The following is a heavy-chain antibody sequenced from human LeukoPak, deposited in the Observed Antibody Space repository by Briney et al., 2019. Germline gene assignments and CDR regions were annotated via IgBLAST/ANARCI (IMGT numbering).Heavy chain of an antibody. Sequence: GGSLRVSCAASGFTFSSYWMTWVRQAPGKGLEWVANIKEDGSQKFYLDSVKGRFTISRGNAKDSLFLQMNSLRAEDTAVYYCARHYDGTGYSLDYWGQGTLVTVSS. CDR1: GFTFSSYW. V-gene: IGHV3-7*01. D-gene: IGHD3-22*01. J-gene: IGHJ4*02. CDR3: ARHYDGTGYSLDY. CDR2: IKEDGSQK.